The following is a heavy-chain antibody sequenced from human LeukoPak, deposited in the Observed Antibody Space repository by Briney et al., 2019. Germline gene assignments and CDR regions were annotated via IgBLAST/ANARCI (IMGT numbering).Heavy chain of an antibody. V-gene: IGHV3-64*04. D-gene: IGHD3-10*01. J-gene: IGHJ6*02. CDR1: GLTFRSYA. CDR3: AKGRVRGAAGYYGMDV. CDR2: FNSNGGST. Sequence: PGGSLRLSCSASGLTFRSYAMHWVRQAPGKGLEYVSAFNSNGGSTYYADSVKGRFTISRDNSKNTLYLQMNSLRAEDTDVYYCAKGRVRGAAGYYGMDVWGQGTTVTVSS.